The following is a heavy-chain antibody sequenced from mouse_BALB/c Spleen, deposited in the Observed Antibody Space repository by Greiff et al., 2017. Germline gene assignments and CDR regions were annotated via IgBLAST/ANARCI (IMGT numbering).Heavy chain of an antibody. V-gene: IGHV1-87*01. CDR3: ARVGDDGYCDY. Sequence: QVQLKESGAELARPGASVKLSCKASGYTFTSYWMQWVKQRPGQGLEWIGAIYPGDGDTRYTQKFKGKATLTADKSSSTAYMQLSSLASEDSAVYDCARVGDDGYCDYWGQGTTLTVSS. CDR1: GYTFTSYW. D-gene: IGHD2-3*01. J-gene: IGHJ2*01. CDR2: IYPGDGDT.